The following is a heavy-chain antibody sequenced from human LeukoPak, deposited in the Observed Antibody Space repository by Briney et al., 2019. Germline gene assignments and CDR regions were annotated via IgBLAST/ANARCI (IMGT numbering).Heavy chain of an antibody. CDR1: GGSISSYY. J-gene: IGHJ6*03. V-gene: IGHV4-59*01. CDR3: ASTPPHYLEWSHPGYYYYYMDV. D-gene: IGHD3-3*01. CDR2: IYYSGST. Sequence: PSETLSLTCTVSGGSISSYYWSWIRQPPGKGLEWIGYIYYSGSTNYNPSLKSRVTISVDTSKNQFSLKLSSVTAADTAVYYCASTPPHYLEWSHPGYYYYYMDVWGKGTTVTVSS.